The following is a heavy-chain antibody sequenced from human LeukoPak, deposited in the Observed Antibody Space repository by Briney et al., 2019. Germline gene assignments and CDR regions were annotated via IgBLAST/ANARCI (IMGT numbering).Heavy chain of an antibody. CDR3: TRDPFDY. V-gene: IGHV3-30*04. Sequence: GGSLRLSCAASGFIFSSYAMHWVRQAPGKGLEWVAVISYDGSNKYYADSVKGRFTISRDNSKNTLYLQMNSLKTEDTAVYYCTRDPFDYWGQGTLVTVSS. J-gene: IGHJ4*02. CDR1: GFIFSSYA. CDR2: ISYDGSNK.